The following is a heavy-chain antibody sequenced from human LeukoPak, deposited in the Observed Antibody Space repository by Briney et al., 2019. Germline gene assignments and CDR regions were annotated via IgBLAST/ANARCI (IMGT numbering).Heavy chain of an antibody. CDR3: ARLADCSSTSCYNY. CDR1: GGSISSSTYY. D-gene: IGHD2-2*02. CDR2: IYYSGST. V-gene: IGHV4-39*01. Sequence: PSETLSLTCTVSGGSISSSTYYWGWIRQPPGKGLEWIGSIYYSGSTFYNPSLKSRVTISVDTPKNQFSLKLSSVTAADTAVYYCARLADCSSTSCYNYWGQGTLVTVSS. J-gene: IGHJ4*02.